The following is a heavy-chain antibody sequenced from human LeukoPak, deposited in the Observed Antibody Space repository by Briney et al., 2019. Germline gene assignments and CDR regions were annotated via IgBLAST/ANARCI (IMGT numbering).Heavy chain of an antibody. V-gene: IGHV4-59*08. Sequence: SETLSLTCTVSGGSISSYYWSWIRQPPGKGLEWIGYIYYSGSTNYNPSLKSRVTISVDTSKNQFSLKLSSVTAADTAVYYCATLRGYSGYDPDYFDYWGQGTLVTVSS. CDR3: ATLRGYSGYDPDYFDY. CDR1: GGSISSYY. J-gene: IGHJ4*02. D-gene: IGHD5-12*01. CDR2: IYYSGST.